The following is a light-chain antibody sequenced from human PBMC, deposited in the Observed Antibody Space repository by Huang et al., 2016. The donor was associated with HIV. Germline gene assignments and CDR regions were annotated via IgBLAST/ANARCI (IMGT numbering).Light chain of an antibody. CDR1: QSVLYSSNNKNY. Sequence: DIVMTQSPDSLAVSLGERATINCKSSQSVLYSSNNKNYLAWYQQKPGQPPKLLIYWASTRESGVPDRVSGSGSGTDFTLTISSLQAEDVAGYYCQQYYSSPQTFGQGTKVEIK. V-gene: IGKV4-1*01. CDR3: QQYYSSPQT. J-gene: IGKJ1*01. CDR2: WAS.